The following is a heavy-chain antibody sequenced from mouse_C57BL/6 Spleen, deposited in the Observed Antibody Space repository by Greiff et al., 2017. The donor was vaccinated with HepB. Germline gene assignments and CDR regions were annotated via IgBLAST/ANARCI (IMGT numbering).Heavy chain of an antibody. Sequence: EVKLMESGGGLVKPGGSLKLSCAASGFTFSSYAMSWVRQTPEKRLEWVATISDGGSYTYYPDNVKGRFTISRDNAKNNLYLQMSHLKAEDTAMYYGARGFYDGSSLWYFDVWGTGTTVTVSS. CDR1: GFTFSSYA. CDR2: ISDGGSYT. J-gene: IGHJ1*03. V-gene: IGHV5-4*03. CDR3: ARGFYDGSSLWYFDV. D-gene: IGHD1-1*01.